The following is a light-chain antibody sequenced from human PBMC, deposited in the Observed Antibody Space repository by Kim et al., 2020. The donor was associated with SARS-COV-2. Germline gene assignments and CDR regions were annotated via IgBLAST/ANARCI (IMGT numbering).Light chain of an antibody. J-gene: IGLJ2*01. Sequence: ALEQTVRITCQGDSRRNYYASWYQQKPGQAPVFVIYGENNRPSGIPDRFSGSFSGNTASLTITGAQAEDEADYYCNCRDSSGNHLLFGGGTQLTVL. CDR2: GEN. CDR1: SRRNYY. V-gene: IGLV3-19*01. CDR3: NCRDSSGNHLL.